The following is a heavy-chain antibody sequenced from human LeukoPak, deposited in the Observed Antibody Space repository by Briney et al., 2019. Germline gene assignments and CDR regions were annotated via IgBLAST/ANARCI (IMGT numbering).Heavy chain of an antibody. Sequence: GGSLRLSCAASGFTVSSNYVSWVRQAPGKGLGWVSVIYSGGSTYYADSVKGRFTISRDNSKNTLYLQMNSLRAEDTAVYYCAKIGLGDLFDYWGQGTLVTVSS. J-gene: IGHJ4*02. CDR2: IYSGGST. V-gene: IGHV3-53*01. D-gene: IGHD3-10*01. CDR3: AKIGLGDLFDY. CDR1: GFTVSSNY.